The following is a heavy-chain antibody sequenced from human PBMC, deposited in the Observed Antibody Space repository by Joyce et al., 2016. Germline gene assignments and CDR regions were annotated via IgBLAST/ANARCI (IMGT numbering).Heavy chain of an antibody. CDR1: GYTFTGHT. V-gene: IGHV1-3*01. CDR3: ARGSSALTYFDF. CDR2: INAGNCNT. J-gene: IGHJ4*02. D-gene: IGHD3-10*01. Sequence: QVQLVQSGAEVKKPGASVKVSCKASGYTFTGHTIHWVRQAPGQGLEWMRGINAGNCNTRFSQKFQGRVTVSRYTSANTAYMEVSSRRSEDTAVYYCARGSSALTYFDFWGQGTLVTVSS.